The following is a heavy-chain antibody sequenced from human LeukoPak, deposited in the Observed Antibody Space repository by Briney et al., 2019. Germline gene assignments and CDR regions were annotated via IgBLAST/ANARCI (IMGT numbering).Heavy chain of an antibody. CDR3: ARLYLPATRFDY. J-gene: IGHJ4*02. V-gene: IGHV4-59*01. Sequence: SETLSLTCNVSGGSIRGYYWSWIRQPPGKGLEWIGYIYSSGSTNYNPSLKSRVTMSVDTSKNQFSLKVNSVTAADTAVYYCARLYLPATRFDYWGQGTLVTVSS. CDR2: IYSSGST. D-gene: IGHD5-24*01. CDR1: GGSIRGYY.